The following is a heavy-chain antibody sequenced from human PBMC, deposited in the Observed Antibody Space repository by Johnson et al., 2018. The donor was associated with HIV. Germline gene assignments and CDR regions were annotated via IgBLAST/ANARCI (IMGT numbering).Heavy chain of an antibody. Sequence: QVQLVESGGGVVQPGRSLRLSCAASGFTFSNYAMHWVRQAPGKGLEWVALISYDGSNKYYADSVKGRFTISRDNSKNTLYLQMNSLRTEDTAVYYCARGRGFHYYDSSGPGHDAFDIWGQGTMVTVSS. J-gene: IGHJ3*02. D-gene: IGHD3-22*01. CDR2: ISYDGSNK. CDR1: GFTFSNYA. CDR3: ARGRGFHYYDSSGPGHDAFDI. V-gene: IGHV3-30-3*01.